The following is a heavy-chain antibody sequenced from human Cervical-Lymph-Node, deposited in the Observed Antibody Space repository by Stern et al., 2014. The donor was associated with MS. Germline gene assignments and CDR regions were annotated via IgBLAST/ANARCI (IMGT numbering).Heavy chain of an antibody. V-gene: IGHV1-69*01. CDR3: ANVNCTTMSCYLDSGMDV. J-gene: IGHJ6*02. CDR2: IIPMLDTE. Sequence: MQLVESGAEVKKPGSSVKVSCKASGGTFTNHAISWVRQAPGQGLEWMGRIIPMLDTEHYAQKFQGRVTITADESTSTAYMEVSSLRSEDTAVYYCANVNCTTMSCYLDSGMDVWGQGTLVTVSS. D-gene: IGHD2-8*01. CDR1: GGTFTNHA.